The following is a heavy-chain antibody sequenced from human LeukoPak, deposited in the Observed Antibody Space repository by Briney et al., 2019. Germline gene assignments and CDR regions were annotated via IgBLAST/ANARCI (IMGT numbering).Heavy chain of an antibody. Sequence: ASVKVSCKASGYTFTGYYIHWVRQAPGQGLESMGRINPNTGGTNYEQKFQGRVTMASATSISTAYMELSRLRSDDTAVYYCARSPGTTGYYYMDVWGKGTTVTVSS. CDR3: ARSPGTTGYYYMDV. CDR2: INPNTGGT. V-gene: IGHV1-2*06. D-gene: IGHD1-1*01. CDR1: GYTFTGYY. J-gene: IGHJ6*03.